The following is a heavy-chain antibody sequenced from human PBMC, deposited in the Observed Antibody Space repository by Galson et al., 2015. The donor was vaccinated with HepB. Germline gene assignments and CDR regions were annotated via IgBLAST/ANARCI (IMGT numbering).Heavy chain of an antibody. J-gene: IGHJ6*02. CDR2: ISYDGSNK. CDR1: GFTFSSYA. CDR3: ARDHSSSWGDYYGMDV. Sequence: SLRLSCAASGFTFSSYAMHWVRQAPGKGLEWVAVISYDGSNKYYADSVKGRFTISRDNSKNTLYLQMNSLSAEDTAVYYCARDHSSSWGDYYGMDVWGQGTTVTVSS. V-gene: IGHV3-30-3*01. D-gene: IGHD6-13*01.